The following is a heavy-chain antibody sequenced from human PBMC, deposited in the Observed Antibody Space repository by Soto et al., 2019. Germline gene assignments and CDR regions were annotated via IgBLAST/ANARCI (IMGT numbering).Heavy chain of an antibody. J-gene: IGHJ5*02. CDR1: GGSISPYC. Sequence: SETLSLTCTVSGGSISPYCWTWIRQPPGKGLEWIGYIHYSGSTNYSPALKSRVTISLDSSKNQFSLQLNSVTPEDTAVYYCARDRPYSSGWRVNNWFDPWGQGTLVTVSS. V-gene: IGHV4-59*12. CDR3: ARDRPYSSGWRVNNWFDP. CDR2: IHYSGST. D-gene: IGHD6-19*01.